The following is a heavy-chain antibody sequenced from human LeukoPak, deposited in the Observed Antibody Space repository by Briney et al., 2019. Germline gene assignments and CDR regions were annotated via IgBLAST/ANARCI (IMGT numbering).Heavy chain of an antibody. CDR3: ARHPYSDGFDI. Sequence: PSETLSLTCTVSGGSISTFYWSWIRQPPGKGLEWIAYVYSSGDTSYNPSLKGRVTISLDMSKNQFSLRLKSVTAADTAVYYCARHPYSDGFDIWGQGTLVTVSS. CDR2: VYSSGDT. D-gene: IGHD1-1*01. CDR1: GGSISTFY. V-gene: IGHV4-59*08. J-gene: IGHJ3*02.